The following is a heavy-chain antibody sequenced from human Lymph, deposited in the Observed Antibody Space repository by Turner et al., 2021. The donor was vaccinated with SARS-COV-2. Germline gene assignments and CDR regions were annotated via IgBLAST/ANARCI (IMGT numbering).Heavy chain of an antibody. CDR3: ARDVERYNDFWSGYSGGYGMDV. CDR1: GYTFTASY. D-gene: IGHD3-3*01. CDR2: INPNSGGT. J-gene: IGHJ6*02. V-gene: IGHV1-2*02. Sequence: QVQLVQSGAEVKKPGASVKVPCKASGYTFTASYMHWVRQAPGQGLGLMGWINPNSGGTNYAQKFQGRVTMTRDTSISAAYMELSRLRSDDTAVYYCARDVERYNDFWSGYSGGYGMDVWGQGTTVTVSS.